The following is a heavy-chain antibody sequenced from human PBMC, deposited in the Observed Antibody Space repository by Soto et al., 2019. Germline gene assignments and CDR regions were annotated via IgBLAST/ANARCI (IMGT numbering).Heavy chain of an antibody. J-gene: IGHJ4*02. Sequence: SETLSLTCTVSGGSLSSNSYYWGWIRQPPGKGLEWIGTFSYSGSTYYNPSLKSRVTVSVDTSKNQFSLHLSSVTAADTAVYYCAGHENAYGSVTRGTVPHWGPGTLVTVSS. CDR3: AGHENAYGSVTRGTVPH. CDR2: FSYSGST. V-gene: IGHV4-39*01. D-gene: IGHD4-17*01. CDR1: GGSLSSNSYY.